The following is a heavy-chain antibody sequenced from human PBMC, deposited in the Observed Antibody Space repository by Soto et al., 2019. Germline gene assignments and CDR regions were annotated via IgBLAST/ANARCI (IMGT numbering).Heavy chain of an antibody. CDR3: ARAPVDDAFDI. V-gene: IGHV3-21*01. Sequence: GGSLRLSCAASGFTFSSYSMNWVRQAPGKGLEWVSSISSSSSYIYYADSVKGRFTISRDNAKNSLYLQMNSLRAEDTAVYYCARAPVDDAFDIWGQGTMVTVSS. CDR1: GFTFSSYS. CDR2: ISSSSSYI. J-gene: IGHJ3*02.